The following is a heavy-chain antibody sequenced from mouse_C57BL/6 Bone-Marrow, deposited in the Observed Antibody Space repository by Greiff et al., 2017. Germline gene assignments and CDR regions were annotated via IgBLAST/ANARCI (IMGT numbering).Heavy chain of an antibody. J-gene: IGHJ1*03. Sequence: QVQLQQPGAELVRPGTSVKLSCKASGYTFTSYWMHWVKQRPGQGLEWIGVIDPSDSYTNYNQKFKGKATLTVDPSSSTAYMQLSSLTSEDSAVYYCAREGDGYYLYWYFDVWGTGTTVTVSS. V-gene: IGHV1-59*01. CDR3: AREGDGYYLYWYFDV. CDR1: GYTFTSYW. CDR2: IDPSDSYT. D-gene: IGHD2-3*01.